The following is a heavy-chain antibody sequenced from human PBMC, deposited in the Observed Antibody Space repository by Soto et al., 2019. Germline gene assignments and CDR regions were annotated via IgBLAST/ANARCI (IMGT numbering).Heavy chain of an antibody. V-gene: IGHV4-61*01. CDR2: IYYTGST. Sequence: SQTLSLTCTVSGGSVSSGSYYWSWMRQPPGKGLEWIGSIYYTGSTNYNPSLKSRVTMSVDTSKNQFSLKLISVTAAADTAVYYCARVPQAYVDGMDVWGQGTTVTVSS. CDR3: ARVPQAYVDGMDV. CDR1: GGSVSSGSYY. J-gene: IGHJ6*02. D-gene: IGHD3-16*01.